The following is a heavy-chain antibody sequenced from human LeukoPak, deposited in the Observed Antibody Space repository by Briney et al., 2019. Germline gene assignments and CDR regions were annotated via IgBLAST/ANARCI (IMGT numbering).Heavy chain of an antibody. CDR3: AGEGPSCYSGYDLGFDY. D-gene: IGHD5-12*01. CDR1: GYTFTGYY. V-gene: IGHV1-2*02. J-gene: IGHJ4*02. Sequence: GASVKVSCKASGYTFTGYYMHWVRQAPGQGLEWMGWINPNSGGTNYAQKFQGRVTMTRDTSISTAYMELSRLRSDDTAVYYCAGEGPSCYSGYDLGFDYWGQGTLVTVSS. CDR2: INPNSGGT.